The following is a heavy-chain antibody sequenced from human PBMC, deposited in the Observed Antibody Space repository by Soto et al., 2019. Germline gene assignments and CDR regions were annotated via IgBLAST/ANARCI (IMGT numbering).Heavy chain of an antibody. CDR1: GYSFTSYW. J-gene: IGHJ4*02. Sequence: GESLKISCKGSGYSFTSYWIGWVHQMPGKGLEWMGIIYPGDSDTRYSPSFQGQVTISADKSISTAYLQWDSLKASDTAMYYCARLSGSYYEPFDYWGQGTLVTVSS. D-gene: IGHD1-26*01. CDR2: IYPGDSDT. V-gene: IGHV5-51*07. CDR3: ARLSGSYYEPFDY.